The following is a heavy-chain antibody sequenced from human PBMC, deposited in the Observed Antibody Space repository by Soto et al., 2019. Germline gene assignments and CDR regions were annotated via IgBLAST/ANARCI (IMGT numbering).Heavy chain of an antibody. CDR2: ISSSSSTI. CDR1: GFTFSSYS. Sequence: GGSLRLSCAASGFTFSSYSMNWVRQAPGKGLEWVSYISSSSSTIYYADSVKGRFTISRDNAKNSLYLQMNSLRAEDTAAYYCASDYCSGGSCYSPHLGDYWGQGTLVTVSS. D-gene: IGHD2-15*01. V-gene: IGHV3-48*01. J-gene: IGHJ4*02. CDR3: ASDYCSGGSCYSPHLGDY.